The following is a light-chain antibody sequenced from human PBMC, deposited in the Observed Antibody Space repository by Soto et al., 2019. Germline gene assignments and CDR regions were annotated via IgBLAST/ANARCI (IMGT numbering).Light chain of an antibody. CDR1: SSDVGSYNR. V-gene: IGLV2-18*02. CDR2: EVS. J-gene: IGLJ1*01. CDR3: SSYTSSRTYV. Sequence: QSVLTQPPSVSGSPGQSVTISCTGTSSDVGSYNRVSWYQQPPGTAPKLMIYEVSNRPSGVPDRFSGSKSGNTASLTISGLQAEDEADYYCSSYTSSRTYVFGSVTKVTDL.